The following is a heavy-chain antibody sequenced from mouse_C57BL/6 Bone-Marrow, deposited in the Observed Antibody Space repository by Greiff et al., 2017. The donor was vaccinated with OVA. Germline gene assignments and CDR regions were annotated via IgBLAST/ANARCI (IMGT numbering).Heavy chain of an antibody. J-gene: IGHJ4*01. CDR3: ARDTGPGIYAMDY. D-gene: IGHD4-1*01. Sequence: EVQGVESGGGLVKPGGSLKLSCAASGFTFSSYAMSWVRQTPETRLEWVATISDGGSYTYYPDNVKGRFTISRDNAKNNLYLQMSHLKSEDTAMYYCARDTGPGIYAMDYWGQGTSVTVSS. CDR2: ISDGGSYT. CDR1: GFTFSSYA. V-gene: IGHV5-4*01.